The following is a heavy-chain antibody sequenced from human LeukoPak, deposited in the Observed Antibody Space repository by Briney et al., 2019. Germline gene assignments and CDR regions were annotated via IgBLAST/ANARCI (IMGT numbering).Heavy chain of an antibody. D-gene: IGHD1-14*01. CDR1: GFTVSSNY. J-gene: IGHJ6*03. V-gene: IGHV3-53*05. Sequence: PGGSLRLSCAASGFTVSSNYVSWVRQAPGKGLEWVSVIYSGGSTYYVDSVKGRFTISRDNSKNTLYLQMNGLRGEDTASYHCAKTGFQHGDYYYYVDVWGKGTTVTVSS. CDR2: IYSGGST. CDR3: AKTGFQHGDYYYYVDV.